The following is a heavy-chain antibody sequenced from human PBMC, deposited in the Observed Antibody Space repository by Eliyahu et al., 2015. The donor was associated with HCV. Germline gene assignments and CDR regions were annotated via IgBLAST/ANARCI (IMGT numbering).Heavy chain of an antibody. CDR2: ISDSGSST. J-gene: IGHJ4*02. V-gene: IGHV3-23*01. Sequence: EVQLLESGGGLVQPGGSLRLSCVASGFPFSIYAMXWVRQAPGRGLEWXSTISDSGSSTSFADSVKGRFTVSRDNSKSALYLQMNSLTAEDTAVYYCATSRLRPYWGQGTLVTVSS. D-gene: IGHD2-21*02. CDR3: ATSRLRPY. CDR1: GFPFSIYA.